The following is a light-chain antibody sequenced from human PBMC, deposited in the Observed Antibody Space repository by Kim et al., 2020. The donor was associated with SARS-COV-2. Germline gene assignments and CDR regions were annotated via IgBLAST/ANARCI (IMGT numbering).Light chain of an antibody. CDR3: QQSYSTPPT. V-gene: IGKV1-39*01. CDR1: QSISSY. Sequence: ASVGDRVTITCRASQSISSYLNWYQQKPGKAPKLLIYTASSLQSGVPSRFSGSGAGTDFTLTISSLQPEDFATYYCQQSYSTPPTFGQGTKVDIK. CDR2: TAS. J-gene: IGKJ1*01.